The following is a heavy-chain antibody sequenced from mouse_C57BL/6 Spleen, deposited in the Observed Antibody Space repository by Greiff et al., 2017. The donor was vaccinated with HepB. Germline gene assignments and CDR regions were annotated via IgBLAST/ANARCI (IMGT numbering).Heavy chain of an antibody. J-gene: IGHJ2*01. V-gene: IGHV5-4*01. CDR3: AREGLRYYFDY. Sequence: EVQVVESGGGLVKPGGSLKLSCAASGFTFSSYAMSWVRQTPEKRLEWVATISDGGSYTYYPDNVKGRFTISRDNAKNNLYLQMSHLKSEDTAMYYCAREGLRYYFDYWGQGTTLTVSS. CDR1: GFTFSSYA. D-gene: IGHD2-4*01. CDR2: ISDGGSYT.